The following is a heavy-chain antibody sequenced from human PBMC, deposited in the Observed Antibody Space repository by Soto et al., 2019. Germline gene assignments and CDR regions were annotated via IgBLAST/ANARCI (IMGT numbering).Heavy chain of an antibody. CDR1: GFTFSSYS. D-gene: IGHD1-26*01. Sequence: EVQLVESGGGLVQPGGSLRLSCAASGFTFSSYSMNWVRQAPGKGLEWVSYISSSSSTIYYADSVKGRFTISRDNAKNSLYLQMNSLRDVDTAVYYCVRDGGSLGYWGQGTLVTVSS. V-gene: IGHV3-48*02. CDR2: ISSSSSTI. CDR3: VRDGGSLGY. J-gene: IGHJ4*02.